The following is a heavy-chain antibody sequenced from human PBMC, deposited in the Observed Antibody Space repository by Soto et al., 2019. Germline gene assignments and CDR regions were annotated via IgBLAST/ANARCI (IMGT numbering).Heavy chain of an antibody. CDR2: IIPILGIA. CDR1: GGTFSSYT. V-gene: IGHV1-69*02. D-gene: IGHD2-15*01. CDR3: ASARWPAEWFDP. J-gene: IGHJ5*02. Sequence: SVKVSCKASGGTFSSYTISWVRQAPGQGLEWMGRIIPILGIANYAQKFQGGVTITADKSTSTAYMELSSLRSEDTAVYYCASARWPAEWFDPWGQGTLVTVSS.